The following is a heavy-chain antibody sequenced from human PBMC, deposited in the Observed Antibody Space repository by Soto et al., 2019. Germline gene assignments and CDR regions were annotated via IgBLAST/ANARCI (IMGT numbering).Heavy chain of an antibody. Sequence: GGSLRLSCAASGFTFSSYGMHWVRQAPGKGLEWVAVIWYDGSNKYYADSVKGRFTISRDNSKNTLYLQMNSLRAEDTAVYYCAGDIKSIDGYNTPGPDYWGQGTPVPVSS. D-gene: IGHD5-12*01. CDR2: IWYDGSNK. V-gene: IGHV3-33*01. CDR3: AGDIKSIDGYNTPGPDY. J-gene: IGHJ4*02. CDR1: GFTFSSYG.